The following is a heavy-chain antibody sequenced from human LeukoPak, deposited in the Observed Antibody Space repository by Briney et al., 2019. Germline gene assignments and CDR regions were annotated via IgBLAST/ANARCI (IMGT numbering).Heavy chain of an antibody. CDR3: ARGIIAAAGNYFDY. CDR1: GGSISSYY. J-gene: IGHJ4*02. Sequence: SETLSLTCTVSGGSISSYYWSWIRQPAGKGLEWIGRIYTSGSTNYNPSLKSRVTMSVDTSKNQFSLKLSSVTAADTAVYYCARGIIAAAGNYFDYWGQGTLVTVST. D-gene: IGHD6-13*01. CDR2: IYTSGST. V-gene: IGHV4-4*07.